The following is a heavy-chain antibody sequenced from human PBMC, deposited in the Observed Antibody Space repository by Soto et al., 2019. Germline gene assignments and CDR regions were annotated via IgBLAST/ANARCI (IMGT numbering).Heavy chain of an antibody. CDR1: GGSIRSSSYY. D-gene: IGHD1-26*01. V-gene: IGHV4-39*01. Sequence: QLQLQESGPGLVKPSETLSLTCTVSGGSIRSSSYYWAWIRQSPGKGLEWIGNIYYSGSTYYNPSLKSRVTISVDTSKNQFSLKVSSVTAADTAVYYCATLRSYYGPFDPWGQGTLVTVSS. CDR2: IYYSGST. J-gene: IGHJ5*02. CDR3: ATLRSYYGPFDP.